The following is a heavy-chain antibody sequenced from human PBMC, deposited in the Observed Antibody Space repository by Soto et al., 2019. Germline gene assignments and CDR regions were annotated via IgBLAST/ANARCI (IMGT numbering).Heavy chain of an antibody. D-gene: IGHD2-2*01. Sequence: SENLSITCTVSGDAIYSGGYYWTWIRQHPGKGLEWIGYIYHTGKTYYNPSLESRVTMSVDTSKNQFSLKLASVTAADTAVYYFATVGRSTANWIDPWCQGPLVT. V-gene: IGHV4-31*03. CDR2: IYHTGKT. CDR3: ATVGRSTANWIDP. J-gene: IGHJ5*02. CDR1: GDAIYSGGYY.